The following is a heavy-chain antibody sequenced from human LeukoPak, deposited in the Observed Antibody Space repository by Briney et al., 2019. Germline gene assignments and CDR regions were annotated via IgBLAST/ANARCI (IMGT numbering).Heavy chain of an antibody. CDR2: IYPGDSDT. CDR1: GYSFTSYW. D-gene: IGHD3-22*01. V-gene: IGHV5-51*01. Sequence: GESLKISCMGSGYSFTSYWIGWVRQTPGKGLEWMGIIYPGDSDTRYSPSFQGQVTISADKSISTAYLQWSSLKASDTAMYYCARVNYYDSSGYYGDYWGQGTLVTVSS. CDR3: ARVNYYDSSGYYGDY. J-gene: IGHJ4*02.